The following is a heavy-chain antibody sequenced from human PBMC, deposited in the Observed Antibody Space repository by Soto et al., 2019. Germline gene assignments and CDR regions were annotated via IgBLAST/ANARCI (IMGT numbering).Heavy chain of an antibody. CDR1: GYTFTSYA. D-gene: IGHD4-4*01. J-gene: IGHJ4*02. Sequence: GASVKVSCKASGYTFTSYAMHWVRQAPGQGLEWMGWINPNSGGTNYEQKFQGRVTMTRDTSISTAYMELSRLRSDDTAVYYCASILYDYSNYVGDFWGQGTLVTVSS. V-gene: IGHV1-2*02. CDR3: ASILYDYSNYVGDF. CDR2: INPNSGGT.